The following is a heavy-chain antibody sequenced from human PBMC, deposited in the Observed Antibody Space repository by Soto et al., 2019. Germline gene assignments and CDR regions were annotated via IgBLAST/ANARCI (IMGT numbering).Heavy chain of an antibody. CDR3: ARNRPRIDYYGMDV. CDR1: GGSISSYY. CDR2: IYYSGST. V-gene: IGHV4-59*01. Sequence: PSETLSLTCTVSGGSISSYYWSWIRQPPGKGLEWIGYIYYSGSTNYNPSLKSRVTISVDTSKNQFSLKLSSVTAADTAVYYCARNRPRIDYYGMDVWGQGTTVTVSS. D-gene: IGHD2-15*01. J-gene: IGHJ6*02.